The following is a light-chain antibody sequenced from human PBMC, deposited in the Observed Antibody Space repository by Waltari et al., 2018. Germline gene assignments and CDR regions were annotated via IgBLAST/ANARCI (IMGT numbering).Light chain of an antibody. CDR1: QAINTY. V-gene: IGKV1-13*02. J-gene: IGKJ3*01. CDR2: DAT. CDR3: LQFKSLPFT. Sequence: IQLPQSPSSQSASTGDTVTITCRASQAINTYLNWFQQKPRKPPKRLIYDATNLESGVPSRFSGSGSGTEFTLTINNLQPEDFATYYCLQFKSLPFTFGPGTKLEI.